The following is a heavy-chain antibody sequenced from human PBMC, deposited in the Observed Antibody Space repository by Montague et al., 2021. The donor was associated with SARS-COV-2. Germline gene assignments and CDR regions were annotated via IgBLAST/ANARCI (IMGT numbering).Heavy chain of an antibody. CDR3: GTLTVGGSGRGS. CDR2: LATSGST. J-gene: IGHJ5*02. V-gene: IGHV4-61*09. D-gene: IGHD3-10*01. Sequence: TLSLTCTVSGGSVSSESHHWSWIRQPAGKGLEWLGQLATSGSTXYNPSLKSRATISIDTSKNQFSLKLTSVTAADTAMYYCGTLTVGGSGRGSWGQGTLVTVSS. CDR1: GGSVSSESHH.